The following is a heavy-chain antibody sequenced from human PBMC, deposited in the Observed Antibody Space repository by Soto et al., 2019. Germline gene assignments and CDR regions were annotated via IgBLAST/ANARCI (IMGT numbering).Heavy chain of an antibody. V-gene: IGHV4-39*01. CDR1: GGFVSSSSYS. CDR2: MYSSENT. Sequence: SESLSLTCSVSGGFVSSSSYSWGWIRQSPGKGLEWIGTMYSSENTYYNPSLLSRVTISVDTSKNEFSLRLSSVTAADTAVYYCARLNGYCISTNCHGYYGMDVWGQGTTVTVSS. J-gene: IGHJ6*02. D-gene: IGHD2-2*03. CDR3: ARLNGYCISTNCHGYYGMDV.